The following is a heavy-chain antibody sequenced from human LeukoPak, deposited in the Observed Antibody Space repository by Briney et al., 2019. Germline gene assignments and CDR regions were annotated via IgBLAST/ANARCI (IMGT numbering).Heavy chain of an antibody. V-gene: IGHV3-7*01. Sequence: GGSLRLSCAASGFTFSSYSMNWVRQAPGKGLEWVANIKQDGSEKYYVDSVKGRFTISRDNAKNSLYLQMNSLRAEDTAVYYCARQPYCGGDCYFYDNWGQGTLVTVSP. CDR1: GFTFSSYS. D-gene: IGHD2-21*02. J-gene: IGHJ4*02. CDR3: ARQPYCGGDCYFYDN. CDR2: IKQDGSEK.